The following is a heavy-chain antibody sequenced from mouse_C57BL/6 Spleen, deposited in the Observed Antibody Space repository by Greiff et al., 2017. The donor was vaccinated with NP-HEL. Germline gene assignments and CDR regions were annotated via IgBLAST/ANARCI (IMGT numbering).Heavy chain of an antibody. CDR3: ARNSYYYGSSYGYFDV. CDR1: GFSLTSYA. CDR2: IWTGGGT. Sequence: VKLMESGPGLVAPSQSLSITCTVSGFSLTSYAISWVRQPPGKGLEWLGVIWTGGGTNYNSALKSRLSISKDNSKSQVFLKMNSLQTDDTARYYCARNSYYYGSSYGYFDVWGTGTTVTVSS. V-gene: IGHV2-9-1*01. D-gene: IGHD1-1*01. J-gene: IGHJ1*03.